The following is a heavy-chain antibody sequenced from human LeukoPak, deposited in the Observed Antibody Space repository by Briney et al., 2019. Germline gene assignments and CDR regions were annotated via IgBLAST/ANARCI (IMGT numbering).Heavy chain of an antibody. CDR3: AIRPNCSGGSCNWFDP. D-gene: IGHD2-15*01. CDR2: INHSGGT. J-gene: IGHJ5*02. CDR1: GGSFSGYY. Sequence: SETLSLTCAVYGGSFSGYYWSWIRQPPGKGLEWIGEINHSGGTNYNPSLKSRVTISVDTSKNQFSLKLSSVTAADTAVYYCAIRPNCSGGSCNWFDPWGQGTLVTVSS. V-gene: IGHV4-34*01.